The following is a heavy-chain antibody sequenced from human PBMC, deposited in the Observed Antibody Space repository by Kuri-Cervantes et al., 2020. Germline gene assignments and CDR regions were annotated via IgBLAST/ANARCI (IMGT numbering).Heavy chain of an antibody. Sequence: ASVKVSCKVSGYTLTELSMHWVRQAPGKGLEWMGGFDPEDGETIYAQKFQGRVTMTEDTSTDTAYMELSSLRSEDTAVYYCARDPWAGTTGNWFDPWSQGTLVTVSS. V-gene: IGHV1-24*01. D-gene: IGHD1-7*01. CDR1: GYTLTELS. CDR2: FDPEDGET. J-gene: IGHJ5*02. CDR3: ARDPWAGTTGNWFDP.